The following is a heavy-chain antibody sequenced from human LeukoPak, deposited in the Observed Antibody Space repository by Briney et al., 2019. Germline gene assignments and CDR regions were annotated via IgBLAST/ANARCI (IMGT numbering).Heavy chain of an antibody. Sequence: ASVTVSCTASGYTFTGYYMHWVRQAPGQGLEWMGRINPNSGGTNYAQKFQGRVTMTRDTSISTAYMELSRLRSDDTAVYYCARPSITSGSYYGWGQGTLVTVSS. CDR1: GYTFTGYY. D-gene: IGHD1-26*01. CDR3: ARPSITSGSYYG. CDR2: INPNSGGT. V-gene: IGHV1-2*06. J-gene: IGHJ4*02.